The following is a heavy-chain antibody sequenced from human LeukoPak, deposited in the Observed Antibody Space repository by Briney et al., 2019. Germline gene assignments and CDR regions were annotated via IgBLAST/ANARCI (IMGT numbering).Heavy chain of an antibody. CDR2: ISYDGSNE. CDR3: AKSSDLLTGYYSYFEY. D-gene: IGHD3-9*01. V-gene: IGHV3-30*18. CDR1: GSTFSSYS. Sequence: PGGSLRLSCAASGSTFSSYSMNWVRQAPGKGLEWVALISYDGSNEYYADSVKGRFTISRDNSKNTLYMQMNSLRAEDTAVYYCAKSSDLLTGYYSYFEYWGHGTLVTVAS. J-gene: IGHJ4*01.